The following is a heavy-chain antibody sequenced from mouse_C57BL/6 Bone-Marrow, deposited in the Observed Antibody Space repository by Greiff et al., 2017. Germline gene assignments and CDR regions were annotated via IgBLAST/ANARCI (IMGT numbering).Heavy chain of an antibody. CDR2: IYPGDGDT. CDR3: ARGYYGSSYGY. J-gene: IGHJ2*01. CDR1: GYAFSSYW. Sequence: LQQSGASVKISCKASGYAFSSYWMNWVKQRPGKGLEWIGQIYPGDGDTNYNGKFKGKATLTADKSSSTAYMQLSSLTSEDSAVYFCARGYYGSSYGYWGQGTTLTVSS. V-gene: IGHV1-80*01. D-gene: IGHD1-1*01.